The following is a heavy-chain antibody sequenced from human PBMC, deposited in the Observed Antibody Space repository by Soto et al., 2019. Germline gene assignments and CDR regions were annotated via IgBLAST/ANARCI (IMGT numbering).Heavy chain of an antibody. Sequence: QVQLVQAGAEVKKPGASVKVSCKASGYTFTSYGLSWVRQAPGQGLAWMGWISAYNGNTNYAQKLQGRVTMTTDTSTSTAYMELRSLRSDDTAVYYCARGRHNYGSGSPNDYWGQGTLVTVSS. D-gene: IGHD3-10*01. J-gene: IGHJ4*02. CDR1: GYTFTSYG. V-gene: IGHV1-18*01. CDR2: ISAYNGNT. CDR3: ARGRHNYGSGSPNDY.